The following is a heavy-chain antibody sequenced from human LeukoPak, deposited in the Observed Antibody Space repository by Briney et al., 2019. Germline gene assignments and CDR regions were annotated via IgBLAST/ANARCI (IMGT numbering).Heavy chain of an antibody. CDR2: ISGSGGST. V-gene: IGHV3-23*01. CDR1: GFSFSTYG. D-gene: IGHD3-22*01. CDR3: TTYDSSGYFYFDF. Sequence: GGSLRLSCVASGFSFSTYGMTWVRQASGKGLEWVSSISGSGGSTYYADSVKGRFTISRDNSKNTLYLQMNSLKTEDTAVYYCTTYDSSGYFYFDFWGQGTLVTVSS. J-gene: IGHJ4*02.